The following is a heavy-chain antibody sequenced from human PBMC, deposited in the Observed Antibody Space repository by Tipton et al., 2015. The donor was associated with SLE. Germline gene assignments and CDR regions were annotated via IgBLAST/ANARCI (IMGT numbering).Heavy chain of an antibody. Sequence: SLRLSCAASGFTFSNAWMSWVRQAPGKGLEWVGRIKSKTDGGTTDYAAPVKGRFTISRDDSKNTLYLQMNSLKTEDTAVYYCTKDSKGQQWLDAEYFQHWGQGTLVTVAS. J-gene: IGHJ1*01. D-gene: IGHD6-19*01. CDR2: IKSKTDGGTT. V-gene: IGHV3-15*01. CDR3: TKDSKGQQWLDAEYFQH. CDR1: GFTFSNAW.